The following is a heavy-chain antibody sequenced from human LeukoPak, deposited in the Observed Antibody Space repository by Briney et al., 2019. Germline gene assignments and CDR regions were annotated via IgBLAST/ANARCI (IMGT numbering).Heavy chain of an antibody. CDR2: INPDSGGT. V-gene: IGHV1-2*02. CDR3: ARDLHEIRITVADYYFDY. J-gene: IGHJ4*02. Sequence: ASVKVSCKASGYIFTGYYIHWVRQAPGQGLERMGWINPDSGGTHYAQKFQGRVTMTRDTSISTVNMELSRLTSDDTAVYYCARDLHEIRITVADYYFDYWGQGTLVTVSS. D-gene: IGHD6-19*01. CDR1: GYIFTGYY.